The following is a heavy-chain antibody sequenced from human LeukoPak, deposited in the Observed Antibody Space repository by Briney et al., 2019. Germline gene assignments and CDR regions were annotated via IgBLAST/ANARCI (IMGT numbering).Heavy chain of an antibody. V-gene: IGHV3-53*01. CDR2: IYSGGST. D-gene: IGHD3-10*01. CDR1: GFTVSSNY. J-gene: IGHJ4*01. Sequence: GGSLRLSCAASGFTVSSNYMSWVRQAPGKGLEWVSVIYSGGSTYYADSVKGRFTISRDNSKNTLYLQMNSLRAEDTAVYYCARVQGSSYYFDYWGHGTLVTVSS. CDR3: ARVQGSSYYFDY.